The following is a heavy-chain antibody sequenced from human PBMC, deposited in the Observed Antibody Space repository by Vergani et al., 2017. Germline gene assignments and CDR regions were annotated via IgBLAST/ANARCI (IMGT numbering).Heavy chain of an antibody. Sequence: QVQVVQSGAEGKKSGASVKVSCKTSGYTFSNYYIHWVRQAPGQGLEWMGIINPSGGHTNYAQKFQGRVTMTRDTSTSTVYMELSSLRSEDTAIYYCARGDYGILTGYRYWGQGTLVTVSA. V-gene: IGHV1-46*03. D-gene: IGHD3-9*01. CDR2: INPSGGHT. CDR3: ARGDYGILTGYRY. CDR1: GYTFSNYY. J-gene: IGHJ4*02.